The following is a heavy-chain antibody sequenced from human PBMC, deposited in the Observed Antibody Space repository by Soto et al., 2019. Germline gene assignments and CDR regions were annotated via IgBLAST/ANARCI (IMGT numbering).Heavy chain of an antibody. CDR2: ISPYNGTT. J-gene: IGHJ6*02. CDR1: GYTFTSYD. D-gene: IGHD1-1*01. CDR3: ARDGERDTGLNFYYYLHGMDA. Sequence: VKVSCKAPGYTFTSYDINWVRQAPGQGLEWMGWISPYNGTTKYAEKFQGEMTMTTDTATSTAYMDLRSLRSDDTAVYYCARDGERDTGLNFYYYLHGMDAWGQGTRVTVSS. V-gene: IGHV1-18*01.